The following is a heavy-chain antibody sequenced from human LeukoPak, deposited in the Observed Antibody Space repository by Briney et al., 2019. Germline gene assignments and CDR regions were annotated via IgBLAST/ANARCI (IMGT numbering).Heavy chain of an antibody. CDR1: GFTFSTYW. CDR2: IKQDGTEK. V-gene: IGHV3-7*01. Sequence: GGSLRLSCAASGFTFSTYWMTWVRQAPGKGLEWVANIKQDGTEKYSVDSVKGRFAISRDNAKGSLFLQMNSLRAEDSAVYYCARVALSRVAFDIWGQGTIVTVSS. CDR3: ARVALSRVAFDI. D-gene: IGHD3-10*01. J-gene: IGHJ3*02.